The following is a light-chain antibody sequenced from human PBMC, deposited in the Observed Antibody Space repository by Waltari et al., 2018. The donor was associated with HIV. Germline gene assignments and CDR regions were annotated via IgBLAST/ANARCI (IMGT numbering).Light chain of an antibody. CDR2: AAS. Sequence: DIQMTQSPSSLSASVGDRVTITCRASQSISSYLNWYQQKPGKAPKLLIYAASSLQSGVPSRFSGSASGTDFTLTISSLQPEAFATYYCQQSYSNFRTVGQGTKVEIK. CDR1: QSISSY. V-gene: IGKV1-39*01. CDR3: QQSYSNFRT. J-gene: IGKJ1*01.